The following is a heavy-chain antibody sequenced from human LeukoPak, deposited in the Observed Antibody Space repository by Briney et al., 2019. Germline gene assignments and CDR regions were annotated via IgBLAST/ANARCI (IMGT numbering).Heavy chain of an antibody. CDR3: ARLISGRNCFDY. D-gene: IGHD6-19*01. J-gene: IGHJ4*02. Sequence: SETLSLTCTVSGGSIRSYYWSWIGQSPGKGLEWIGDIYYSGSTNYNPSLKSRVTISADRSKNQFSLKLSSVAAADTAVYYCARLISGRNCFDYWGQGALVTVSS. CDR1: GGSIRSYY. CDR2: IYYSGST. V-gene: IGHV4-59*08.